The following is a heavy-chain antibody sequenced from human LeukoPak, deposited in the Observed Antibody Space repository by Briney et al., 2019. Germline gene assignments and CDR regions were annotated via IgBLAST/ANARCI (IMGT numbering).Heavy chain of an antibody. J-gene: IGHJ4*02. CDR1: GGTFSSYA. V-gene: IGHV1-24*01. CDR2: FDPEDGET. CDR3: ANLFGYCSSTSCSRGDY. Sequence: ASVKVSCKTSGGTFSSYAISWVRQAPGKGLEWMGGFDPEDGETIYAQKFQGRVTMTEDTSTDTAYMELSSLRSEDTAVYYCANLFGYCSSTSCSRGDYWGQGTLVTVSS. D-gene: IGHD2-2*01.